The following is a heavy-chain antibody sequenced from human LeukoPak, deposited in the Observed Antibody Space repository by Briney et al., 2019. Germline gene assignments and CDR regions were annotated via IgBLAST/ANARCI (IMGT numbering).Heavy chain of an antibody. D-gene: IGHD5-18*01. V-gene: IGHV3-11*01. CDR3: ARAIETTWIQLWQSVGY. Sequence: GGSLRLSCAASGFTFSDYYMSWIRQAPGKGLEWVSYISSSGSTIYYADSVKGRFTISRDNAKNSLYLQMNSLRAEDTAVYYCARAIETTWIQLWQSVGYWGQGTLVTVSS. CDR1: GFTFSDYY. CDR2: ISSSGSTI. J-gene: IGHJ4*02.